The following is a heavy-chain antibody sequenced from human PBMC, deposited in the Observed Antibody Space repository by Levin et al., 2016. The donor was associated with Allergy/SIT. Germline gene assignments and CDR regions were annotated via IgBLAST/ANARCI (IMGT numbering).Heavy chain of an antibody. CDR2: INHSGST. CDR1: GGSFSGYY. V-gene: IGHV4-34*01. CDR3: ARGRWFDP. Sequence: SETLSLTCAVYGGSFSGYYWSWIRQPPGKGLEWIGEINHSGSTNYNPSLKSRVTISVDTSKNQFSLKLSSVTAADTAVYYCARGRWFDPWGQGTLVTVSS. J-gene: IGHJ5*02.